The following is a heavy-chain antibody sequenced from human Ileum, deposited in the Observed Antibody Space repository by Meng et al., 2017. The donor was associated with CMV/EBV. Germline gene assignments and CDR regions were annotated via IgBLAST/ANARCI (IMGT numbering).Heavy chain of an antibody. J-gene: IGHJ4*02. V-gene: IGHV3-7*01. Sequence: GGLLRSPCAAPGSRFRNFWMSWFRQAPGKGLEWVDNMKGDGSEKYYMDSVKGRFTISGNNAENSLYLQMKSLRDEDTAVYFCARDASGWSYDWGQGTLVTVSS. D-gene: IGHD6-19*01. CDR2: MKGDGSEK. CDR3: ARDASGWSYD. CDR1: GSRFRNFW.